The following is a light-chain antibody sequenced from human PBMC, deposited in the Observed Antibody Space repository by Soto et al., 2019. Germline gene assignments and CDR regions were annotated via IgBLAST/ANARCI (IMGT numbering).Light chain of an antibody. CDR1: ERLRGN. V-gene: IGKV3-15*01. CDR2: GVS. CDR3: PFYNDWPLT. J-gene: IGKJ3*01. Sequence: EIVMTQSPATLSVSPGDGATLSCRASERLRGNLAWYQHKPGRAPRLLIYGVSTRATGIPARFSGSGSGTEFTLTLRSLKSEDFAIYYCPFYNDWPLTCGPGTKVEIK.